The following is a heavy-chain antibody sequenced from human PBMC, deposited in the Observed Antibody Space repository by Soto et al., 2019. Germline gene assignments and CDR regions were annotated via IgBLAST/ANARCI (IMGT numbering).Heavy chain of an antibody. CDR2: INPNSGGT. Sequence: GASVKVSCKASGYTFTSYGISWVRQAPGQGLEWMGWINPNSGGTNYAQKFQGRVTMTRDTSISTAYMELSRLRSDDTAVYYCARVRITMVRGVNYWFDPWGQGTLVTVSS. CDR1: GYTFTSYG. D-gene: IGHD3-10*01. J-gene: IGHJ5*02. V-gene: IGHV1-2*02. CDR3: ARVRITMVRGVNYWFDP.